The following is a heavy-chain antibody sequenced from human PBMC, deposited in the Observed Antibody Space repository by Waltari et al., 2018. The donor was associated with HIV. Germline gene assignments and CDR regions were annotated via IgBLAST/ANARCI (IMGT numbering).Heavy chain of an antibody. D-gene: IGHD2-21*01. CDR1: GFTFSSYA. Sequence: EVQLLESGGGLVQPGGSLRLSCAASGFTFSSYAMSWVRQAPGKGLECVSFISGSGGSTDYADSVKGRFTISRDNSKNTLYLQMNSLRAEDTAVYYCAKDNRDPLGTLWYWGQGTLVTVSS. V-gene: IGHV3-23*01. J-gene: IGHJ4*02. CDR3: AKDNRDPLGTLWY. CDR2: ISGSGGST.